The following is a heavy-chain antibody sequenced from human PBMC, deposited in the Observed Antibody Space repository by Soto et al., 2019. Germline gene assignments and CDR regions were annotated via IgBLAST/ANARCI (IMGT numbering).Heavy chain of an antibody. V-gene: IGHV5-51*01. CDR2: IYPADSDT. J-gene: IGHJ5*02. CDR1: GYRFTSDW. Sequence: GESLKISCKASGYRFTSDWIGWVRQTPEKGLEWMGIIYPADSDTRYNPSFEGQVTISADKSITTAYLQWSSLKASDTAIYYCACTHIVATPRAWFDPWGQGTLVTVSS. D-gene: IGHD2-21*01. CDR3: ACTHIVATPRAWFDP.